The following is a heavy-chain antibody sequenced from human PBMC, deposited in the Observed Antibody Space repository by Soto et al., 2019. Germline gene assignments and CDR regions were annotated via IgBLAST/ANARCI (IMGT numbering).Heavy chain of an antibody. D-gene: IGHD6-13*01. Sequence: QVQLVQSGAEVKKPGSSVKVSCKAFGGTFSSYTISWVRQAPGQGLEWMGRIIPIRGIANYAQKFQGRVTITADKSTRTAYMELSSLRSEDTAVYYCARGSSSSRGYYMDVWGKGTTVTVSS. CDR3: ARGSSSSRGYYMDV. V-gene: IGHV1-69*02. CDR2: IIPIRGIA. J-gene: IGHJ6*03. CDR1: GGTFSSYT.